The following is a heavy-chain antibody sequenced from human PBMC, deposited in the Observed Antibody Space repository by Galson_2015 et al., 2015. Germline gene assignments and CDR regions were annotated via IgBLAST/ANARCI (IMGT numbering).Heavy chain of an antibody. J-gene: IGHJ6*02. CDR1: GYSFTSYW. CDR2: IYPGDSDT. V-gene: IGHV5-51*01. D-gene: IGHD3-22*01. Sequence: VKKPGESLKISCKGSGYSFTSYWIGWVRQMPGKGLEWMGIIYPGDSDTRYSPSFQGQVTISADKSISTAYLQWSSLKASDTAMYYCARHPPNYYDSSGYPTTDPYYYYGMDVWGQGTTVTVSS. CDR3: ARHPPNYYDSSGYPTTDPYYYYGMDV.